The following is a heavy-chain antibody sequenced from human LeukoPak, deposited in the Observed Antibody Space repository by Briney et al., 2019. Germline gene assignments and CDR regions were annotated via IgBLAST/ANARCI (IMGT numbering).Heavy chain of an antibody. V-gene: IGHV3-23*01. CDR2: ISGGGGST. J-gene: IGHJ4*02. D-gene: IGHD6-13*01. CDR3: AREGSSWDGDY. Sequence: PGGSLRLSCAASGFTFTSYSMNWVRQAPGKGLEWVSTISGGGGSTYYADSVKGRFTISRDNSKNTLYLQMNSLRAEDTAVYYCAREGSSWDGDYWGQGTLVTVSS. CDR1: GFTFTSYS.